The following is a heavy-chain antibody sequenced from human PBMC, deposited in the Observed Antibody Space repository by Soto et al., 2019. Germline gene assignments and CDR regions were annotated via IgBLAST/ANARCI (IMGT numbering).Heavy chain of an antibody. CDR3: ARIRLMAGYCSGGSCYYYFDY. J-gene: IGHJ4*02. CDR2: IFSNDEK. D-gene: IGHD2-15*01. V-gene: IGHV2-26*01. CDR1: GFSLSNARMG. Sequence: ESGPTLVNPTETLTLTCTVSGFSLSNARMGVSWIRQPPGKALEWLAHIFSNDEKSYSTSLKSRLTISKDTSKSQVVLTMTNMDPVDTATYYCARIRLMAGYCSGGSCYYYFDYWGQGTLVTVSS.